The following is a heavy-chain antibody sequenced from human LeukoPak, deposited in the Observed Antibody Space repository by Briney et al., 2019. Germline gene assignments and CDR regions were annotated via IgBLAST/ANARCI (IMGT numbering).Heavy chain of an antibody. Sequence: PAETLTLTCTVSGFTISGYHWSWIRQPPGKGLEWVGYIDNSGNTNYSPSLMRRFTISLDMSKNQFSLEVKSVTAADTAMFYCARLLRPGGRRGDVFDLWGQGTLVTVSS. CDR3: ARLLRPGGRRGDVFDL. J-gene: IGHJ3*01. CDR2: IDNSGNT. V-gene: IGHV4-59*08. D-gene: IGHD1-26*01. CDR1: GFTISGYH.